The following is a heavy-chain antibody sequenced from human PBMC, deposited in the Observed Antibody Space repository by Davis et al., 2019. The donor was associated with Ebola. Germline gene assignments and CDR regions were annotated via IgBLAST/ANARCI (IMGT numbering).Heavy chain of an antibody. CDR1: GGSISSYY. Sequence: SETLSLTCTVSGGSISSYYWSWIRQPPGKGLEWIGYIYYSGSTNYNPSLKSRVTISIDTSKNQFSLKLSSVTAADTAVYYCARGTLWFGESPTHYFDYWGQGTLVTVSS. CDR3: ARGTLWFGESPTHYFDY. V-gene: IGHV4-59*12. CDR2: IYYSGST. D-gene: IGHD3-10*01. J-gene: IGHJ4*02.